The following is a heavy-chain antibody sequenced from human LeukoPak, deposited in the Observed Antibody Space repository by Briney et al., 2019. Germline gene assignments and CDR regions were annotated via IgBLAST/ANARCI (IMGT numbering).Heavy chain of an antibody. CDR2: ISYDGSNK. Sequence: PGGSLRLSCAASGFTYSSYGMFWVRQAPGKGLEWVAVISYDGSNKDYADSVKGRFTISRDNSKNTLFLQMNSLRAEYTAVYYCAKASGWSRGYFDYWGQGTLVTVSS. V-gene: IGHV3-30*18. D-gene: IGHD6-19*01. CDR3: AKASGWSRGYFDY. CDR1: GFTYSSYG. J-gene: IGHJ4*02.